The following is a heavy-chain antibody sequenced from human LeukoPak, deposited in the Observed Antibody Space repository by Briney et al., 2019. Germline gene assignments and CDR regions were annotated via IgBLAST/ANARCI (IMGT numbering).Heavy chain of an antibody. Sequence: GGSLRLSCAASGFTFSDYYMSWIRQAPGKGLEWVSYSSSSGSTYYADSVKGRFTISRDNSKNTLYLQMNSLRAEDTAVYYCAKAILSPLDYWGQGTLVTVSS. J-gene: IGHJ4*02. CDR2: SSSSGST. D-gene: IGHD2-2*02. CDR1: GFTFSDYY. CDR3: AKAILSPLDY. V-gene: IGHV3-11*01.